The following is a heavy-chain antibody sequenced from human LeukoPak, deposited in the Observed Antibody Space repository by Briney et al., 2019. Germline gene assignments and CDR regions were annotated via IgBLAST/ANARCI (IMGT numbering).Heavy chain of an antibody. J-gene: IGHJ4*02. CDR3: ARWGGGIQSDSSSRFKAFDY. Sequence: SLRLSCAASGFTFSSYAFHWVRQAPDKALVWVAVISFDGRNEYYADSVKGRFTISRDNPKNTLYLQMNSLRPEDTAVYYCARWGGGIQSDSSSRFKAFDYWGQGTLVTVSA. CDR2: ISFDGRNE. CDR1: GFTFSSYA. D-gene: IGHD6-13*01. V-gene: IGHV3-30*04.